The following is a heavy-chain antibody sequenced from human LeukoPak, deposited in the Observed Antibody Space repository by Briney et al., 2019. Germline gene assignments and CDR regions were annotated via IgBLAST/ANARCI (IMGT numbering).Heavy chain of an antibody. CDR1: GGSISSGSYY. J-gene: IGHJ4*02. V-gene: IGHV4-61*02. D-gene: IGHD2-8*01. Sequence: SETLSLTCTVSGGSISSGSYYWSWIRQPAGKGLEWIGRIYSTGSTNYNPSLKSRVTISVDTSKNQFSLKLSSVTAADTAVYYCARVYLVWGQGTLVTVSS. CDR2: IYSTGST. CDR3: ARVYLV.